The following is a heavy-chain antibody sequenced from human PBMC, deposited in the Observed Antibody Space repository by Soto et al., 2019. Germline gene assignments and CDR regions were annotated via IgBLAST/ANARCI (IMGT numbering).Heavy chain of an antibody. CDR1: GGSISSGGYY. J-gene: IGHJ5*02. CDR3: ARVYGDYDLALDP. V-gene: IGHV4-31*03. Sequence: SETLSLTCTVSGGSISSGGYYWSWIRQHPGKGLEWIGYIYYSGSTYYNPSLKSRVTISVDTSKNQFSLKLSSVTAADTAVYYCARVYGDYDLALDPWGQGTLVTVSS. D-gene: IGHD4-17*01. CDR2: IYYSGST.